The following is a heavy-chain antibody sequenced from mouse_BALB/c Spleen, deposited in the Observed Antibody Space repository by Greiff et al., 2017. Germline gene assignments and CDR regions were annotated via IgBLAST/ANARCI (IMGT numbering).Heavy chain of an antibody. CDR1: GFNITDTY. CDR3: ASADSSSQRDT. CDR2: IDPANGNT. V-gene: IGHV14-3*02. Sequence: VQLQQSGAELVKPGASVKLSCKASGFNITDTYMHWVKQRPEQGLEWIGRIDPANGNTKYDPKFQGKATITADTSSNTAYLQLSSLTSEDTAVYNSASADSSSQRDTWGQGTTRTVSS. D-gene: IGHD1-1*01. J-gene: IGHJ2*01.